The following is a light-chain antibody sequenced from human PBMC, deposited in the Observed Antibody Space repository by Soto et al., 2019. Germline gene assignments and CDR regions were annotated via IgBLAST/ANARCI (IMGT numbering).Light chain of an antibody. CDR3: CSYAGTYVV. CDR2: EGT. Sequence: QSALTQPASVSGSPGQSITLSCTGTSSNVGNYNLVSWYQQHPGKAPKLMIYEGTKRPSGVSNRFSGSKSGNTASLTISGLQAEDEADYYCCSYAGTYVVFGGGTKLTVL. V-gene: IGLV2-23*01. J-gene: IGLJ2*01. CDR1: SSNVGNYNL.